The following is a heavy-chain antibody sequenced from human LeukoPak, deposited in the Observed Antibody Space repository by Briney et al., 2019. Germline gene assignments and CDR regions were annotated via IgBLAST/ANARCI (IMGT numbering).Heavy chain of an antibody. CDR1: GFTFSSYA. CDR2: ISGSGGST. CDR3: AKSDYGDYGIWNY. D-gene: IGHD4-17*01. V-gene: IGHV3-23*01. Sequence: GGSLRLSCAASGFTFSSYAMSWVRQAPGKGLEWVSAISGSGGSTYYADSVKGRFTISRDNSKNTLYLQINSLRVEDTALYFCAKSDYGDYGIWNYWGQGTLVTVSS. J-gene: IGHJ4*02.